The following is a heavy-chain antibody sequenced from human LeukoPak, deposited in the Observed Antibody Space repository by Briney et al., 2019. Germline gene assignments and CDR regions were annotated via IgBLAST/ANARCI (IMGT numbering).Heavy chain of an antibody. Sequence: SVKVSCKASGGTFSSYAISWVRQAPGQGLEWMGGIIPIFGTANYAQKFQGRVTITADESTSTAYMELSSLRSEDTAVYYCPREDLYSGYFQHWGQGTLVTVSS. J-gene: IGHJ1*01. CDR2: IIPIFGTA. CDR3: PREDLYSGYFQH. V-gene: IGHV1-69*13. D-gene: IGHD2-8*01. CDR1: GGTFSSYA.